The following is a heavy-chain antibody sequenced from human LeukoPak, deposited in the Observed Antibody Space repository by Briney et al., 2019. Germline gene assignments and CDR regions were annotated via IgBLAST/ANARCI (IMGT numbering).Heavy chain of an antibody. J-gene: IGHJ3*01. D-gene: IGHD1-26*01. CDR3: GMSGDRVPLQDDVFDV. Sequence: GESLKISCQGSGYSFSDYWIGWVRQMPGKGLELLGIIFPGDSDIRYSPSFQGQVTISVDRSISTAYLQWSSLKAWDTAMYYCGMSGDRVPLQDDVFDVWGQGTMVTVST. V-gene: IGHV5-51*01. CDR2: IFPGDSDI. CDR1: GYSFSDYW.